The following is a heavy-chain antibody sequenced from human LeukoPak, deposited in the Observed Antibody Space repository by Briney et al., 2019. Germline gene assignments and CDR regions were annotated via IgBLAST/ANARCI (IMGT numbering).Heavy chain of an antibody. CDR1: GGSISGHY. CDR3: ATIKRGSIFGYFDF. CDR2: LFDSVNT. D-gene: IGHD5-18*01. Sequence: KPSETLSLTCTVSGGSISGHYWSWIRQPPGKGLEWIAYLFDSVNTKDNPSLQSRLTLSADPSKNQFSLRLSSVTAADTAVYYCATIKRGSIFGYFDFWGQGIKVTVSS. J-gene: IGHJ4*02. V-gene: IGHV4-59*11.